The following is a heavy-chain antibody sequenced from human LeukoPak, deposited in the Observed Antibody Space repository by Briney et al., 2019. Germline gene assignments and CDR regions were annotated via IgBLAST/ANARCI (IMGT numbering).Heavy chain of an antibody. CDR2: IYYSGST. Sequence: SETLSLTCTVSGGSISSSSHYWGWIRQSPEKGLEWIGNIYYSGSTYYNPSLKSRVTISVDTSRNQFSLKLTSVTAADTAVYYCAGTHGQWELRHSNSDYWGQGTLVTVSS. J-gene: IGHJ4*02. CDR1: GGSISSSSHY. CDR3: AGTHGQWELRHSNSDY. D-gene: IGHD1-7*01. V-gene: IGHV4-39*01.